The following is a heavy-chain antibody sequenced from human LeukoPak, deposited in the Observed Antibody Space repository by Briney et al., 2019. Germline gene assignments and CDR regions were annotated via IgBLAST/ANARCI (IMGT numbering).Heavy chain of an antibody. D-gene: IGHD2-8*01. Sequence: GGSLRLSCAASGFTFDDYVMHWVRQAPGKRLEWVSLISGDGGSTYYTDSVKGRFTISRDNSKNSLYLQMNSLRTEDTVLYYCATDRTNSDYWGQGTLVTVSS. CDR2: ISGDGGST. V-gene: IGHV3-43*02. CDR1: GFTFDDYV. CDR3: ATDRTNSDY. J-gene: IGHJ4*02.